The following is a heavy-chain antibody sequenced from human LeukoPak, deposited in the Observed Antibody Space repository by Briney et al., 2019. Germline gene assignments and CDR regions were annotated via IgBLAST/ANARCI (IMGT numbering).Heavy chain of an antibody. CDR2: ITYDGSNK. V-gene: IGHV3-30*04. D-gene: IGHD2-2*01. CDR3: ARDLPRTTTYYYGMDV. CDR1: GFTFSSYA. Sequence: PGGSLRLSCAASGFTFSSYAMNWVRQAPGKGLEWVAVITYDGSNKYYADSVKGRFTISRDNSKNTLYLQMNSLRAEDTAVYYCARDLPRTTTYYYGMDVWGQGTTVTVSS. J-gene: IGHJ6*02.